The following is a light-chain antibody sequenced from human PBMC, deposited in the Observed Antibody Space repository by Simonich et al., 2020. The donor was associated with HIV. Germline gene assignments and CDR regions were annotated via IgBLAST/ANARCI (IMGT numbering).Light chain of an antibody. J-gene: IGLJ3*02. Sequence: SYELTQPPSVSVSPGQTARITCSGDELAKQSTFWYQLKPGQAPVMVKYKDNDRPSGIPERFSGSSSGTTVTLTISGVQAEDEADYYCQSADSSGTWVFGGGTKLTVL. CDR1: ELAKQS. V-gene: IGLV3-25*03. CDR3: QSADSSGTWV. CDR2: KDN.